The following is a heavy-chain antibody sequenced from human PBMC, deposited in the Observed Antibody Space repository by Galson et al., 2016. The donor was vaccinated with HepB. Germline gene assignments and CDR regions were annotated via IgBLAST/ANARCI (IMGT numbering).Heavy chain of an antibody. CDR1: GDSISSGGYF. Sequence: TLSLTCAVFGDSISSGGYFWTWIRQHPGKGPEWIGYIHNGGDTYYNPSLKSRVMISVDTSTNLISLKLSSMTAADTAVYYCATLQVGAITKGFEIWGQGTMVTVSS. V-gene: IGHV4-31*11. CDR3: ATLQVGAITKGFEI. J-gene: IGHJ3*02. CDR2: IHNGGDT. D-gene: IGHD1-26*01.